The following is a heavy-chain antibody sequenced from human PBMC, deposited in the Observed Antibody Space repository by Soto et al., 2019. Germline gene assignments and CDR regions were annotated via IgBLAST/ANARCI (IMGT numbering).Heavy chain of an antibody. CDR1: GFTFSSYW. V-gene: IGHV3-74*01. CDR3: ARGREVVAGTNSWFDP. D-gene: IGHD2-15*01. Sequence: VQLVESGGGLVQPGGSLRLSCAASGFTFSSYWMYWVRQAPGKGLLWVSRRKSDGSSISYADSVKGRFTISGDNAKNTLHLEMNDLRAEDTAVYYCARGREVVAGTNSWFDPWGQGTLVTVSS. J-gene: IGHJ5*02. CDR2: RKSDGSSI.